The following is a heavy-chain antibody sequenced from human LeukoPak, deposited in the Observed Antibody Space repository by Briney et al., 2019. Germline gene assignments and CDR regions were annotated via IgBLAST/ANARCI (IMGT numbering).Heavy chain of an antibody. D-gene: IGHD6-19*01. V-gene: IGHV4-39*07. Sequence: SETLSLTCTVSGGSISSSSYYWGWIRQPPGKGLEWIGSIYYSGSTYYNPSLKSRVTISVDTSKNQFSLKLSSVTAADTAVYYCASAYSSGWYWYWGQGTLVTVSS. CDR3: ASAYSSGWYWY. CDR2: IYYSGST. J-gene: IGHJ4*02. CDR1: GGSISSSSYY.